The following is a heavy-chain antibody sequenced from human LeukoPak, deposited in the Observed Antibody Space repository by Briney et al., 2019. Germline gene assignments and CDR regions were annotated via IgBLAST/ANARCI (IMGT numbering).Heavy chain of an antibody. CDR3: ARSRDSSSWSHDNWFDP. CDR1: GGTFSSYA. V-gene: IGHV1-69*13. D-gene: IGHD6-13*01. Sequence: SVKVSCKASGGTFSSYAISWVRQAPGQGLEWMGGIIPIFGTANYAQKFQGRVTITADESTSTAYMELSSLRSEDTAVYYCARSRDSSSWSHDNWFDPWGQGTLVTVSS. J-gene: IGHJ5*02. CDR2: IIPIFGTA.